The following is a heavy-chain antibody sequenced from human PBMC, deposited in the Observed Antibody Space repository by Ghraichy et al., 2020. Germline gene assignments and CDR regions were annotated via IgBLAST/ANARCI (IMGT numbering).Heavy chain of an antibody. CDR3: ARLAYYGSGSNREY. CDR2: VYYSGST. CDR1: GGSISSSPYY. J-gene: IGHJ4*02. D-gene: IGHD3-10*01. V-gene: IGHV4-39*01. Sequence: ETLSLTCTVSGGSISSSPYYWGWIRQPPGKGLEWIGSVYYSGSTYYNPSLKSRVTISIDTSKNQFSLKLSSVSAADTAMYYCARLAYYGSGSNREYWGQGTLVTVSS.